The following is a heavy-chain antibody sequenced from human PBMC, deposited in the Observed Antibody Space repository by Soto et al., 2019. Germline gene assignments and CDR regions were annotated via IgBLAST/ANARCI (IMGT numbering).Heavy chain of an antibody. Sequence: PSETLSLTCAVYGGSFSGYYWSWIRQPPGKGLEWIGEINHSGSTNYNPSLKSRVTISVGTSKNQFSLKLSSVTAADTAVYYCARQAQARYCSGGSCYPIDYWGQGTLVTVSS. CDR2: INHSGST. CDR1: GGSFSGYY. CDR3: ARQAQARYCSGGSCYPIDY. D-gene: IGHD2-15*01. J-gene: IGHJ4*02. V-gene: IGHV4-34*01.